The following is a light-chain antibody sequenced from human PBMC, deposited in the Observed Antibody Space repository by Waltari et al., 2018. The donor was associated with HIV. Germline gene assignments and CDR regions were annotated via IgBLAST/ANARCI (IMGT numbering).Light chain of an antibody. V-gene: IGKV3-15*01. CDR2: GAS. J-gene: IGKJ4*01. CDR3: HQYNNWPPVT. Sequence: EVVMTQSPAPLSVSPGDRATLSCRASQSVGSNLAWYQQKPGQAPRLLIYGASTRATGVPARFTGSGSGTEFTLTISSLQSEDFAVYYCHQYNNWPPVTFGGGTKVEIK. CDR1: QSVGSN.